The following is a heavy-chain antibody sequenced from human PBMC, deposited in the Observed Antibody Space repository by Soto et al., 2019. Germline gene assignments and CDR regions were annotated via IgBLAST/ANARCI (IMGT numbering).Heavy chain of an antibody. V-gene: IGHV1-8*01. J-gene: IGHJ4*02. CDR1: GYTFTNYD. D-gene: IGHD1-26*01. CDR2: MNPNSGNT. Sequence: ASVKVSCKTSGYTFTNYDVNWVRQAPRQGLEWMGWMNPNSGNTGYAQQFQGRVSITSDTAISTAYMELSSLRSEDTAVYYCAPTPSGSYYSDYWGQGTLVTVSS. CDR3: APTPSGSYYSDY.